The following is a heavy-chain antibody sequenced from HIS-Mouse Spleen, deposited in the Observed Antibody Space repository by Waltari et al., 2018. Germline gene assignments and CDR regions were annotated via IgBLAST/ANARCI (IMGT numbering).Heavy chain of an antibody. D-gene: IGHD6-13*01. CDR3: AREIPYSSSWYDWYFDL. CDR1: GGSITLSSYY. V-gene: IGHV4-39*07. J-gene: IGHJ2*01. Sequence: QLQLQESGPGLAKPSETLSLTCTVSGGSITLSSYYWGWIRQPPGKGLEWIGSIYYSGSTYYNPSLKSRVTISVDTSKNQFSLKLSSVTAADTAVYYCAREIPYSSSWYDWYFDLWGRGTLVTVSS. CDR2: IYYSGST.